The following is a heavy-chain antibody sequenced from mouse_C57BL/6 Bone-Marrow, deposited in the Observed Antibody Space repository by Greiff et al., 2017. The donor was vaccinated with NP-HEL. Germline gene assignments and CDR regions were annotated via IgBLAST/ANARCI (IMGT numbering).Heavy chain of an antibody. CDR1: GYTFTSYW. D-gene: IGHD1-1*01. CDR2: INPSNGGT. CDR3: ARGGYYYGSSDYYAMDY. V-gene: IGHV1-53*01. Sequence: QVQLQQPGTELVKPGASVKLSCKASGYTFTSYWMHWVKQRPGQGLEWIGNINPSNGGTNYNEKFKSKATLTVDKSSSTAYMQLSSLTSENSAVYYCARGGYYYGSSDYYAMDYWGQGTSVTVSS. J-gene: IGHJ4*01.